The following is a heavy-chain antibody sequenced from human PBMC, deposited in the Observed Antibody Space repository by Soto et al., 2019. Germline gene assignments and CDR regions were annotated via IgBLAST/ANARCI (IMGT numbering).Heavy chain of an antibody. Sequence: PSETLSLTCTVSGGSISSRGYYWGWIRQPPGKGLEWIGTIYYSGSTYYNPSLKSRVTISVDTSKNQFSLKLSSVTAADTAVYYCARRAVAETYFDYWGQGTLVTVSS. CDR3: ARRAVAETYFDY. J-gene: IGHJ4*02. V-gene: IGHV4-39*01. D-gene: IGHD6-19*01. CDR2: IYYSGST. CDR1: GGSISSRGYY.